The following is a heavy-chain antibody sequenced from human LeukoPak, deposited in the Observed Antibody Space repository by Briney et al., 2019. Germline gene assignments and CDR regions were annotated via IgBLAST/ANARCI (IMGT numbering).Heavy chain of an antibody. J-gene: IGHJ4*02. V-gene: IGHV4-30-4*01. CDR2: IYYSGST. CDR3: ARSDTAMVYFDY. CDR1: GGSISSGDYY. Sequence: SETLSLTCTVSGGSISSGDYYWSWIRQPPGKGLEWIGYIYYSGSTYYNPSLKSRVAISVDMSENQFSLKLSSVTAADTAVYYCARSDTAMVYFDYWGQGSLVTVSS. D-gene: IGHD5-18*01.